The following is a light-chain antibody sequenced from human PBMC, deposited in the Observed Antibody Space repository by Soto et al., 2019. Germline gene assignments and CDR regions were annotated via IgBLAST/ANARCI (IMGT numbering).Light chain of an antibody. Sequence: QSALTQPASVSGSPGQSITISCTGTSSDVGGYNYVSWYQQHPGKAPKLMIYEVSNWPSGVSSRFSGSKSGNTASLTISGLQAEDEADYYCSSYTSSHTYVFGTGTKLT. J-gene: IGLJ1*01. CDR2: EVS. CDR3: SSYTSSHTYV. CDR1: SSDVGGYNY. V-gene: IGLV2-14*01.